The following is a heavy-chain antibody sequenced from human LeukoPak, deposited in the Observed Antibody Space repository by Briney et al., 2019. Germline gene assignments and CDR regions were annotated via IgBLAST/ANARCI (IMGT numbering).Heavy chain of an antibody. CDR2: IKEDGSQT. Sequence: GGSLRLFCAASGFTFCSYWMSWVRQAPGKELEWVSNIKEDGSQTYYEDSVKGRFTISRDNAKNSVYLQMNSLRAEETAVYFCVTEVRSVRHDFDYSGQGTLVTVSS. D-gene: IGHD3-10*01. CDR1: GFTFCSYW. V-gene: IGHV3-7*01. J-gene: IGHJ4*02. CDR3: VTEVRSVRHDFDY.